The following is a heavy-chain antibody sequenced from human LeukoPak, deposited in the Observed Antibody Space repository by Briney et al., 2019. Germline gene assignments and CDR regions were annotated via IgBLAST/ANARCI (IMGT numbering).Heavy chain of an antibody. CDR2: ISGSGGST. CDR1: GFTFSSYA. Sequence: GSLRLSCAASGFTFSSYAMSWVRQAPGKGLEWVSAISGSGGSTYYADSVKGRFTISRDNAKNSLYLQMNCLRAEDTAVYYCARDPEEGAWYFDLWGRGTLVTVSS. CDR3: ARDPEEGAWYFDL. V-gene: IGHV3-23*01. J-gene: IGHJ2*01. D-gene: IGHD1-14*01.